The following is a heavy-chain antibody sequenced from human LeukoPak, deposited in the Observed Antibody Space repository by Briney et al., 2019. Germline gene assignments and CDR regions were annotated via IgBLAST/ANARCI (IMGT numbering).Heavy chain of an antibody. J-gene: IGHJ6*02. V-gene: IGHV3-23*01. Sequence: GGSLRLSCAASGFTFSSYAMSWVRQAPGKGLEWVSVISGSGDSTYYADSIKGRFTISRDNSENTLYLQMSSLRAEDTAVYYCAKEVNYGGYFYNGMDVWGQGTTVTVSS. D-gene: IGHD4-23*01. CDR2: ISGSGDST. CDR1: GFTFSSYA. CDR3: AKEVNYGGYFYNGMDV.